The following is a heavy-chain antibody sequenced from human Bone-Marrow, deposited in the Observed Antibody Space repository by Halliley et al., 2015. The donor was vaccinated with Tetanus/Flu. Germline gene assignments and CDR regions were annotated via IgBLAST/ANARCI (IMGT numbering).Heavy chain of an antibody. CDR2: IYYSGST. V-gene: IGHV4-59*01. CDR3: ARLAVAGTGHAFDV. J-gene: IGHJ3*01. Sequence: TLSLTCTVSGGSISGYYWSWIRQPPGKGLEWIAYIYYSGSTKYNSSLASRVTISVDTSKNQFSLKLTSVTAADTAVYYCARLAVAGTGHAFDVWGQGTMVTVPS. CDR1: GGSISGYY. D-gene: IGHD6-19*01.